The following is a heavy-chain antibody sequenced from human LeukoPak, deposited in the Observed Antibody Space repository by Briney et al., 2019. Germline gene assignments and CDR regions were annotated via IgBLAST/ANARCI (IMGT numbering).Heavy chain of an antibody. Sequence: GGSLRLSCAASGFTFSSYAMSWVRQAPGKGLEWVSTISGSAGSTYYADSVKGRFTISRDNSKNTLYLQMNSLRAEDTAVYYCATPGPEYCTNGVCTFDYWGQGTLVTVSS. CDR3: ATPGPEYCTNGVCTFDY. CDR2: ISGSAGST. D-gene: IGHD2-8*01. J-gene: IGHJ4*02. V-gene: IGHV3-23*01. CDR1: GFTFSSYA.